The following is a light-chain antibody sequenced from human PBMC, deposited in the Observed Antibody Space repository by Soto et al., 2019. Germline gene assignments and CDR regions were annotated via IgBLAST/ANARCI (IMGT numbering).Light chain of an antibody. CDR3: QHYGTSAL. Sequence: EIVLTQSPGTLSLSPGERATLSCRASQSVSSSYLAWYQQKPGQAPRLLIYDTSDRATGIPYRFSASGSGTDFTLSIRILEPEDVSLYYCQHYGTSALFGPGTKVDIK. CDR1: QSVSSSY. V-gene: IGKV3-20*01. J-gene: IGKJ3*01. CDR2: DTS.